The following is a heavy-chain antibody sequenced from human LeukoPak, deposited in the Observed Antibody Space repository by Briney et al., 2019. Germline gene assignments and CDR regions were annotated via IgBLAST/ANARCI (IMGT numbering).Heavy chain of an antibody. D-gene: IGHD3-10*01. CDR1: GYTFTSYY. CDR2: INPSGGST. Sequence: GASVKVSCKASGYTFTSYYMHWVRQAPGQGLEWMGIINPSGGSTSYAQKFQGRVTMTRDMSTSTVYMELSSLRSEDTAVYYCARRDGSGPFQHWGQGTLVTVSS. V-gene: IGHV1-46*01. CDR3: ARRDGSGPFQH. J-gene: IGHJ1*01.